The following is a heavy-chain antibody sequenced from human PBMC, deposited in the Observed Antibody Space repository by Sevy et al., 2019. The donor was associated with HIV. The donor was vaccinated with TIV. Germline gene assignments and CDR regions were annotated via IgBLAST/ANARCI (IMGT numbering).Heavy chain of an antibody. Sequence: GGSLRLSCAASVFTFSNYDMHWVRQAPGKGLEWVAVISHDGNYKNYADSVKVRFTISRDDFKNTLYLQMSSLRPEDTAVYFCARLFSCGGDCYYLDYWGQGALVTVSS. D-gene: IGHD2-21*02. CDR1: VFTFSNYD. V-gene: IGHV3-30-3*01. CDR2: ISHDGNYK. CDR3: ARLFSCGGDCYYLDY. J-gene: IGHJ4*02.